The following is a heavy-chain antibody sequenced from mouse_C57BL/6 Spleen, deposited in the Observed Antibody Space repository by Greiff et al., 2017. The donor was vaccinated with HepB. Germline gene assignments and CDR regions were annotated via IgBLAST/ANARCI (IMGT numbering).Heavy chain of an antibody. D-gene: IGHD1-1*01. V-gene: IGHV1-50*01. Sequence: QVQLQQPGAELVKPGASVKLSCKASGFTFTSYWMQWVRQRPGQGLEWIGEIDPSDSYTNYNQKFKGKATLTIDTSYSTVYMQLSSLTSEDSAVYYCARGGNCGSSLGAYWGQGTLVTVSA. CDR2: IDPSDSYT. CDR3: ARGGNCGSSLGAY. J-gene: IGHJ3*01. CDR1: GFTFTSYW.